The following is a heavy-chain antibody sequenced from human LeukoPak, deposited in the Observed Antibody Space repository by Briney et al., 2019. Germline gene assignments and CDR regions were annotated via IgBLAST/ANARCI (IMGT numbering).Heavy chain of an antibody. CDR1: QFTFSRYW. V-gene: IGHV3-7*01. CDR3: ARGYGGDSVGGYGMDV. Sequence: GGSLRLSCAASQFTFSRYWMSWVRQPPGKGLEWVANIKQDGSEKYYVDSVKGRFTISRDNAKNSLQLQMSSLKAEDTAVYFCARGYGGDSVGGYGMDVWGQGTTVTVSS. J-gene: IGHJ6*02. CDR2: IKQDGSEK. D-gene: IGHD4-23*01.